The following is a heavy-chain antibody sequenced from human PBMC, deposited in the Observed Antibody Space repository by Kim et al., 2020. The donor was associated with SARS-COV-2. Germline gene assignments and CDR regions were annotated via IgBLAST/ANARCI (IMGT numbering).Heavy chain of an antibody. CDR1: GFTFSSYS. CDR2: ISSSSSTI. CDR3: ARVLDSGDFGVVIIDYGMDV. Sequence: GGSLRLSCAASGFTFSSYSMNWVRQAPGKGLEWVSYISSSSSTIYYADSVKGRFTISRDNAKNSLYLQMNSLRDEDTAVYYCARVLDSGDFGVVIIDYGMDVWGQGTTVTVSS. J-gene: IGHJ6*02. D-gene: IGHD3-3*01. V-gene: IGHV3-48*02.